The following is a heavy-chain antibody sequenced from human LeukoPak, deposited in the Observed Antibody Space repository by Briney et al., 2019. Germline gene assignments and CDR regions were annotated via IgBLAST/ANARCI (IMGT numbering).Heavy chain of an antibody. D-gene: IGHD2-15*01. CDR1: GFTFSSYG. Sequence: PGGSLRLSCAASGFTFSSYGMHWVRQAPGKGLEWVAFIRYDGSNKYYADSVKGRFTISRDNSKNTLYLQMNSLRAEDTAVYYCARATLIVVVVAAMGPIDYWGQGTLVTVSS. J-gene: IGHJ4*02. V-gene: IGHV3-30*02. CDR2: IRYDGSNK. CDR3: ARATLIVVVVAAMGPIDY.